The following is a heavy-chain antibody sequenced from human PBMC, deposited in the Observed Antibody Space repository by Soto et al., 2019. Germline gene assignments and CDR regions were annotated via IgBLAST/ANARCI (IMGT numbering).Heavy chain of an antibody. CDR1: GGSISSGGYY. Sequence: QVQLQESGPGLVKPSQTLSLTCTVSGGSISSGGYYWSWMRQHPGKGLEWIGYIHYSGSTYYNPSLKSRVTISVDTSKNQFSLKLSSVTAADTAVYYCARYSNWYYFDYWGQGTLVTVSS. J-gene: IGHJ4*02. D-gene: IGHD4-4*01. CDR3: ARYSNWYYFDY. V-gene: IGHV4-31*03. CDR2: IHYSGST.